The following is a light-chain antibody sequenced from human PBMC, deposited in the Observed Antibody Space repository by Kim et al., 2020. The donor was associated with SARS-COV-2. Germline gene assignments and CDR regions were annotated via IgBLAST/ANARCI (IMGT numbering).Light chain of an antibody. CDR1: QSVSSTY. J-gene: IGKJ2*01. Sequence: PGERATLSCRASQSVSSTYLAWYQQKPGQAPRLLIYGATNRATGIPDRFSGSGSLTDFTLTISRLEPEDFAVYYCQQYESSPPSYTFGQGTKLEI. CDR2: GAT. V-gene: IGKV3-20*01. CDR3: QQYESSPPSYT.